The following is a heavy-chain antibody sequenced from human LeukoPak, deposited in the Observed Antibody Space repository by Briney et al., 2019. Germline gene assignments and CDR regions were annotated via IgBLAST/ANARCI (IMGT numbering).Heavy chain of an antibody. CDR3: ASWLGGGDDAFDY. V-gene: IGHV4-34*01. Sequence: SETLSLTCAVYGGSFSGYYWSWIRQPPGKGLGWIGEINHSGSTNYNPSLKSRVTISVDTSKNQFSLKLSSVTAADTAVYYCASWLGGGDDAFDYWGQGTLVTVSS. CDR2: INHSGST. J-gene: IGHJ4*02. D-gene: IGHD3-10*01. CDR1: GGSFSGYY.